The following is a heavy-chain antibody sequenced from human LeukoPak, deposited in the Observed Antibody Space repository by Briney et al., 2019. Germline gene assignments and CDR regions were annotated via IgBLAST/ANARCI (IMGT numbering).Heavy chain of an antibody. CDR2: IYHSGST. CDR3: ARLAGEYAPMDV. D-gene: IGHD3-10*01. Sequence: SETLSLTCTVSGGSISSGGYYWSWIRQPPGKGLEWIGYIYHSGSTYYNPSLKSRVTISVDTSKNQFSLKLSSVTAADTAVYYCARLAGEYAPMDVWGKGTTVTVSS. J-gene: IGHJ6*03. V-gene: IGHV4-30-2*02. CDR1: GGSISSGGYY.